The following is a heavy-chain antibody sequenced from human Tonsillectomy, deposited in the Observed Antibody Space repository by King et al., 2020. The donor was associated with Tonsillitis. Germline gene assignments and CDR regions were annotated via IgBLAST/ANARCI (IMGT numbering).Heavy chain of an antibody. CDR1: GFTFSSYA. D-gene: IGHD6-19*01. J-gene: IGHJ5*02. CDR3: AKGGLGPNPSYSRGRSNWFVP. Sequence: VQLVESGGGLVKPGGSLRLSCAASGFTFSSYAMSWVRQAPGKGLEWVAGIYSGGSSTYYADSVKGRFTISRDNSKNTLYLQMNSLRAEDTAVYYCAKGGLGPNPSYSRGRSNWFVPWGQGTLVTVSS. V-gene: IGHV3-23*03. CDR2: IYSGGSST.